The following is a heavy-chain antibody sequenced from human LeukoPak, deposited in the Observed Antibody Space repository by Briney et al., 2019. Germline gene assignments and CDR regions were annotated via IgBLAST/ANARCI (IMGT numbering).Heavy chain of an antibody. CDR2: IIPIFGTA. J-gene: IGHJ6*03. CDR3: ARVATNPKDYYYYYYMDV. V-gene: IGHV1-69*05. D-gene: IGHD5-12*01. Sequence: ASVKVSCKASGGTFSSYAISWVRQAPGQGLEWMGGIIPIFGTANYAQKFQGRVTITTGESTSTAYMELSSLRSEDTAVYYCARVATNPKDYYYYYYMDVWGKGTTVTVSS. CDR1: GGTFSSYA.